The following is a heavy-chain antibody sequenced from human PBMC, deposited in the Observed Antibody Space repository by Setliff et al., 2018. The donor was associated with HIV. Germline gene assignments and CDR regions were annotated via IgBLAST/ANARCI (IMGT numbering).Heavy chain of an antibody. D-gene: IGHD3-9*01. J-gene: IGHJ4*02. CDR1: GFTFDDYT. CDR2: IFSGSDTA. V-gene: IGHV3-48*01. CDR3: VRDKDWAFDY. Sequence: PGGSLRLSCAASGFTFDDYTMNWVRQTPGKGLEWLSYIFSGSDTADYADSVRGRFTISRDNAKNSLYLQMNSLRAEDTAVYYCVRDKDWAFDYWGQGTLVTVSS.